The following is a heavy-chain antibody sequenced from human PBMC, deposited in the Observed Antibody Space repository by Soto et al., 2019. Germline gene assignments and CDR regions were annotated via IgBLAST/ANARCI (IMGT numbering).Heavy chain of an antibody. CDR3: ARVTRFIDGYCTNGVCHRSYYYCLDV. CDR1: GGSISSYD. V-gene: IGHV4-4*07. J-gene: IGHJ6*02. CDR2: IYTSEGA. D-gene: IGHD2-8*01. Sequence: QVQLQESGPGLVKPSETLSLTCTVSGGSISSYDWCWIRQPAGQGLEWIWSIYTSEGANYNPYLTSRLTMSVDTSQNHFSLDLIYVTSADPAVYYCARVTRFIDGYCTNGVCHRSYYYCLDVWGQGTTVTVSS.